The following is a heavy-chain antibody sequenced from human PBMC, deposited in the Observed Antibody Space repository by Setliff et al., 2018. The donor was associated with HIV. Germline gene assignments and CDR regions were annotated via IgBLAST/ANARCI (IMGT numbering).Heavy chain of an antibody. Sequence: ASVKVSCKVSGYTLIELSMHWVRQAPGKGLEWRGGFDPEDGETIYAQRFQGRVTMTEDTSTDTAYMELSSLRSEDTAVYYCATGRAPRHYGGNGPHGYWGQGTLVTVSS. CDR2: FDPEDGET. CDR3: ATGRAPRHYGGNGPHGY. J-gene: IGHJ4*02. CDR1: GYTLIELS. D-gene: IGHD4-17*01. V-gene: IGHV1-24*01.